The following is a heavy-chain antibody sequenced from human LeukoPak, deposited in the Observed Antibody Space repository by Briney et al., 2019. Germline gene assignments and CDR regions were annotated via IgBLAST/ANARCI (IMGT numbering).Heavy chain of an antibody. CDR2: ISAYNGNT. D-gene: IGHD3-22*01. J-gene: IGHJ4*02. CDR1: GYTFTSYG. CDR3: ARPNTDDSSGYYGSSLGY. Sequence: GASVKVSCKASGYTFTSYGISWVRQAPGQGLEWMGWISAYNGNTNYAQKLQGRVTMTTDTSTSTAYMELRSLRSDDTAVYYCARPNTDDSSGYYGSSLGYWGQGTLVTVSS. V-gene: IGHV1-18*01.